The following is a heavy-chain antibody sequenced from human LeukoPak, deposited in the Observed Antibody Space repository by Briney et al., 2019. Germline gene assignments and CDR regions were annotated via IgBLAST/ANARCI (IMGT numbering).Heavy chain of an antibody. CDR3: ARSPRNSGYNYGDY. CDR2: INQDGSEM. J-gene: IGHJ4*02. D-gene: IGHD5-12*01. V-gene: IGHV3-7*03. CDR1: GFTFSTYW. Sequence: PGGSLRLSCAASGFTFSTYWMTWVRQAPGKGLGWVANINQDGSEMYYVDSVKGRFTISRDNAKNSLYLQMNSLRAEDTAIYYCARSPRNSGYNYGDYWGQGTLVTVSS.